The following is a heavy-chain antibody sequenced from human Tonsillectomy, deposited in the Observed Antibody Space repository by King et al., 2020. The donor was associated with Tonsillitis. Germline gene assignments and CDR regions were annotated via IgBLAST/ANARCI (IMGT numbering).Heavy chain of an antibody. CDR2: IRFDGSNK. V-gene: IGHV3-30*02. D-gene: IGHD3-22*01. Sequence: VQLVESGGGVVQPGGSLRLSCAASGFTFSSYGMHWVRQSPGKGLEWGAFIRFDGSNKNYEHSVKGRLTISGDNSKNTLNLQMNSLRAEDTAVYYCAKDDYYDSSGYDNWGQGTLVTVSS. J-gene: IGHJ4*02. CDR3: AKDDYYDSSGYDN. CDR1: GFTFSSYG.